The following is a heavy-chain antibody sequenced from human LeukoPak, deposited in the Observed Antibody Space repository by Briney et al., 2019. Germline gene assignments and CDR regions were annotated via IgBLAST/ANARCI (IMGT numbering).Heavy chain of an antibody. J-gene: IGHJ6*04. CDR3: AELGITMIGGV. V-gene: IGHV3-48*03. Sequence: GGSLRLSCAASGFSFSSSEMNWVRQAPGKGLEWLSYISSSGRTIYYADSVKGRFTVSRDNARNSLSLQMDSLRAEDTAVYYCAELGITMIGGVWGKGTTVTISS. CDR2: ISSSGRTI. D-gene: IGHD3-10*02. CDR1: GFSFSSSE.